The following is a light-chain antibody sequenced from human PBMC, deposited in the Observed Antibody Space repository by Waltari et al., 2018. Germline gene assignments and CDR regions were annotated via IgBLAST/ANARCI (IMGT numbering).Light chain of an antibody. V-gene: IGKV3-15*01. CDR3: QQYNNWPQA. CDR1: QSVSSN. J-gene: IGKJ1*01. Sequence: EIVMTQSPATLSVSPGERATLSFSASQSVSSNLAWSQKKPGQAPRLLIYGASTRATGIPARFSGSGSGTEFTLTISSLQSEDFAVYYCQQYNNWPQAFGQGTKVEIK. CDR2: GAS.